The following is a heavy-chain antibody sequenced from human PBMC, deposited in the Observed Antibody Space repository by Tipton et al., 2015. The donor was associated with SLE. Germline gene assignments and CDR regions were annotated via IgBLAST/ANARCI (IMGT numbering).Heavy chain of an antibody. J-gene: IGHJ4*02. V-gene: IGHV3-21*03. D-gene: IGHD6-13*01. Sequence: SLRLSCAASGFTFSSYSMNWVRQAPGKGLEWVSSISSGSSYIYYADSVKGRFTISRDNAKNSLYLQMNSLRAEDTAVYYCARDSEQQLVLFWGQGTLVTVSS. CDR3: ARDSEQQLVLF. CDR1: GFTFSSYS. CDR2: ISSGSSYI.